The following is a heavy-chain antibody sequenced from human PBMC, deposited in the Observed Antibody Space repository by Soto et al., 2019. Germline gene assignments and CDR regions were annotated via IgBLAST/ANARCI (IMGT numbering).Heavy chain of an antibody. V-gene: IGHV4-59*01. D-gene: IGHD1-1*01. CDR3: ARNAGTLPYYSYGMDV. CDR2: IYYSGST. J-gene: IGHJ6*02. Sequence: QVQLQESGPGLVKPSETLSLTCTVSGGSISSYYWSWIRQPPGKGLEWIGYIYYSGSTNYNPSLKSRVTRSVDTSKNQFSLKLSSVTAADTAVYYCARNAGTLPYYSYGMDVWGQGTTVTVSS. CDR1: GGSISSYY.